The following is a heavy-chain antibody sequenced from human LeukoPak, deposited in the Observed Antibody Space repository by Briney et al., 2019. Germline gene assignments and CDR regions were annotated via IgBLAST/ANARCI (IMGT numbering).Heavy chain of an antibody. CDR2: TRNKANSYTT. V-gene: IGHV3-72*01. CDR1: GFTFSDHC. Sequence: GGSLRLSCAASGFTFSDHCMDWVRQAPGKGLEWVGRTRNKANSYTTEYAASVKGRFTISRDDSKNTLYLQMNSLKTEDTAVYYCTTGGFVMDYWGQGTLVTVSS. J-gene: IGHJ4*02. CDR3: TTGGFVMDY. D-gene: IGHD3-16*01.